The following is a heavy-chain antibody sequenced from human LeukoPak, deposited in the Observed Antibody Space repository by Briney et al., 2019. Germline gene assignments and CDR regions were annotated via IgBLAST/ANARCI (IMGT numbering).Heavy chain of an antibody. CDR2: ISSSGSTI. D-gene: IGHD1-1*01. J-gene: IGHJ5*02. CDR3: ARSAGTWFDP. CDR1: GFTFSSYE. Sequence: GGSLRLSCAASGFTFSSYEMNWVRQAPGKGLEWVSYISSSGSTIYFADSVKGRFTISRDNAKNSLYLQMNSLRVEDTAVYYCARSAGTWFDPWGQGTLVTVSS. V-gene: IGHV3-48*03.